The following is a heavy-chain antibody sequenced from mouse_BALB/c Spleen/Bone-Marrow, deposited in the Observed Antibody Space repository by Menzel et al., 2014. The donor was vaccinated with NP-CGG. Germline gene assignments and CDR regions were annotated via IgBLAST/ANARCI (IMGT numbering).Heavy chain of an antibody. CDR1: GFTFSSFG. Sequence: LKESGGGLVQPGGSRKLSCAASGFTFSSFGMHWVRQAPEKGLEWVAYISSGSSTIYYADTVKGRFTISRDNPKNTLFLQMTSLRSEDTAMYYCARGGNFAWFAYWGQGTLVTVSA. CDR2: ISSGSSTI. V-gene: IGHV5-17*02. D-gene: IGHD2-1*01. J-gene: IGHJ3*01. CDR3: ARGGNFAWFAY.